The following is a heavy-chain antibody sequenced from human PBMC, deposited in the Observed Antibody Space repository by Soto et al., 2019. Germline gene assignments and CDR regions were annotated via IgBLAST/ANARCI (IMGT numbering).Heavy chain of an antibody. D-gene: IGHD2-21*02. CDR3: ARSESAIVDYYYGMDV. J-gene: IGHJ6*02. Sequence: GESLKISCKGSGYSFTSYWISWVRQMPGKGLEWMGRIDPSDSYTNYSPSFQGHVTISADKSISTAYLQWSSLKASDTAMYYCARSESAIVDYYYGMDVWGQGTTVTV. V-gene: IGHV5-10-1*01. CDR1: GYSFTSYW. CDR2: IDPSDSYT.